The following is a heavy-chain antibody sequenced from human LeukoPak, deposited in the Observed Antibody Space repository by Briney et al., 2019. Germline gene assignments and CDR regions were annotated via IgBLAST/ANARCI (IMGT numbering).Heavy chain of an antibody. CDR1: GFTFSSYG. Sequence: GRSLRLSCAASGFTFSSYGMHWVRQAPGKGLEWVAVISYDGRNKYYADSVKGRFTISRDNSKNTLYVQMNSLRAEDTALYYCARDVVRGPDDGYFQHWGQGTLVTVSS. D-gene: IGHD3-10*02. J-gene: IGHJ1*01. CDR3: ARDVVRGPDDGYFQH. CDR2: ISYDGRNK. V-gene: IGHV3-30*03.